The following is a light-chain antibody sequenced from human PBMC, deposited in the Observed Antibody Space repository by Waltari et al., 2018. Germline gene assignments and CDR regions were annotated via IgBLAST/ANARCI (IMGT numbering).Light chain of an antibody. CDR3: SSYTSSTSVI. J-gene: IGLJ2*01. CDR1: SNAVGGYKY. CDR2: DVN. V-gene: IGLV2-14*03. Sequence: QSALTQPAPVSGSPGQSITISCTGTSNAVGGYKYVSWYQQHPGKAPKVLIYDVNNRPSGVSNRFSGSKSGNTASLTISGLQAEDEADYFCSSYTSSTSVIFGGGTKVTVL.